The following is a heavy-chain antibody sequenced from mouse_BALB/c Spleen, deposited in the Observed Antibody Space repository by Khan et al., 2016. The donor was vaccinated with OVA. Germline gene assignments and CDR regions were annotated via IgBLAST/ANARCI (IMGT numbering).Heavy chain of an antibody. CDR1: GYTFTNYG. V-gene: IGHV9-3-1*01. CDR2: INTYTGEP. J-gene: IGHJ1*01. CDR3: ARTGGYFDV. Sequence: QIQLVQSGPELKKPGETVKISCKASGYTFTNYGMNWVKQAPGKGLKWMGWINTYTGEPTYADDFKGRFAFSLETSANTAYLQINNLKNEDTATYFCARTGGYFDVWGAGTTVTVSS. D-gene: IGHD4-1*01.